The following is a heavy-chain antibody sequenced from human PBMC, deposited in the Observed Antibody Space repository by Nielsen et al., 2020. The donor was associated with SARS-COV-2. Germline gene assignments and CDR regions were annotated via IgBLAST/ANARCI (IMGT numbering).Heavy chain of an antibody. V-gene: IGHV3-49*03. D-gene: IGHD2-21*02. CDR1: GFTFSSYA. J-gene: IGHJ5*02. Sequence: GESLKISCAASGFTFSSYAMSWFRQTPGKGLEWVGFIRSNTFGGTTDYAASVKGRFTISRDDSKSIAYLQMNSLKSEDTAVYHCARFPYCGGDCPGSWFDPWGQGTLVTVSS. CDR2: IRSNTFGGTT. CDR3: ARFPYCGGDCPGSWFDP.